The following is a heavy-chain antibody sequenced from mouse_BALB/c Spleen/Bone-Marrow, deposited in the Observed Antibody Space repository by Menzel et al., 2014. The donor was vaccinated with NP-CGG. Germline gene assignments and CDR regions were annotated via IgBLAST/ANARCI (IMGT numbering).Heavy chain of an antibody. CDR3: ARLGYYGGFAY. J-gene: IGHJ3*01. CDR2: INPDSSTI. V-gene: IGHV4-1*02. Sequence: VQLKQSGGGLVQPGGSLKLSCAASGFDFSRYWMSWVRQAPGKGLEWIGEINPDSSTINYTPSLKDKFIISRDNTKNTLYLQMSKVRSEDTALYYCARLGYYGGFAYWGQGTLVTVSA. CDR1: GFDFSRYW. D-gene: IGHD2-3*01.